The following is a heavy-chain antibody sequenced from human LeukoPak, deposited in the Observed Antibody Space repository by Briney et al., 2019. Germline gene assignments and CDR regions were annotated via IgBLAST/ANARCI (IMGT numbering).Heavy chain of an antibody. D-gene: IGHD6-19*01. CDR2: IIPIFGTA. CDR3: ARDLGYSSGWYQEYY. V-gene: IGHV1-69*01. Sequence: SVKVSCTASGGTFSSYAISWVRQAPGQGLEWMGGIIPIFGTANYAQKFQGRVTITADESTSTAYMELSSLRSEDTAVYYCARDLGYSSGWYQEYYWGQGTLVTVSS. J-gene: IGHJ4*02. CDR1: GGTFSSYA.